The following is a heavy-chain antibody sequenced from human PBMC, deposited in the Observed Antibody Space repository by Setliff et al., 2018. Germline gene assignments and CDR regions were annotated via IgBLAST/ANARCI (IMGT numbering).Heavy chain of an antibody. V-gene: IGHV4-34*01. Sequence: SETLSLTCAVYGESFSGHYWSWIRQPPGKGLEWIGEINHSGSTNYNPSLKSRVTISVDTSKNQFSLKLSSVAAADTAVYYCARGFDVCGGGACYTDGPYYFDYWGLGTLVTVSS. D-gene: IGHD2-21*02. CDR2: INHSGST. CDR1: GESFSGHY. J-gene: IGHJ4*02. CDR3: ARGFDVCGGGACYTDGPYYFDY.